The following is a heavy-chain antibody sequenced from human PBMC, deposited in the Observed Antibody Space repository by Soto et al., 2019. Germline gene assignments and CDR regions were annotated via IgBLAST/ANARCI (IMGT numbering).Heavy chain of an antibody. V-gene: IGHV3-15*01. CDR1: GITFSNAW. CDR3: TTDSADIVVVPATFGMDV. D-gene: IGHD2-2*01. CDR2: IKSITDGGTT. J-gene: IGHJ6*02. Sequence: GGSLRLSCAASGITFSNAWMTWVRQAPGKGLEWVGRIKSITDGGTTDYAAPVKGRFTISRDDSKDTLYLQMNNLRTEDTAVYHCTTDSADIVVVPATFGMDVWGQGTTVTVS.